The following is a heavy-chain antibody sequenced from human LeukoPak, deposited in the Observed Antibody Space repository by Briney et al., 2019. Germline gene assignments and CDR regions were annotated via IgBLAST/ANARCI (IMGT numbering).Heavy chain of an antibody. D-gene: IGHD3-9*01. V-gene: IGHV3-23*01. CDR2: ISGSGGST. Sequence: PGGSLRLSCAASGFTFSSYWMSWVRQAPGKGLEWVSAISGSGGSTYYADSVKGRFTISRDNSKNTLYLQMNSLRAEDTAVYYCAKSHPRGWGDILTGYPNNWFDPWGQGTLVTVSS. J-gene: IGHJ5*02. CDR1: GFTFSSYW. CDR3: AKSHPRGWGDILTGYPNNWFDP.